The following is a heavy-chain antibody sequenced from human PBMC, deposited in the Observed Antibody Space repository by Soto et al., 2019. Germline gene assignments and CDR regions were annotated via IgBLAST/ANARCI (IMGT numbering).Heavy chain of an antibody. CDR2: IAGNGGIL. V-gene: IGHV3-23*01. J-gene: IGHJ4*02. Sequence: LRLSCVAPGFTFSNYVMSWVRQAPGKGLECVAAIAGNGGILYYTDSVKGRFSISRDNSKNTLHLQMNSLRAEDTAVYYCARRQFFSLDSWGQGILVTVSS. CDR1: GFTFSNYV. D-gene: IGHD6-19*01. CDR3: ARRQFFSLDS.